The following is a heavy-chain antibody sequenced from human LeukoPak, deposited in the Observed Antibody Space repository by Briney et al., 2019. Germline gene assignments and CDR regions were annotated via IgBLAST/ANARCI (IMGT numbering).Heavy chain of an antibody. D-gene: IGHD3-22*01. V-gene: IGHV1-2*02. CDR3: AREEANTRIHFDY. CDR2: INPNSGYT. Sequence: ASVKVSCKASGYTFTGYYIHWVRQAPGQGLEWMGYINPNSGYTNYAQKFQDRVTVTRDTSISTAYMDLSRLRSGETAVYYCAREEANTRIHFDYWGQGTLVTVSS. J-gene: IGHJ4*02. CDR1: GYTFTGYY.